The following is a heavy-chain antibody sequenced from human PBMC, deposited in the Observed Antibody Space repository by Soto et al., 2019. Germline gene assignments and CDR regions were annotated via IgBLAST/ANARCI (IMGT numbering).Heavy chain of an antibody. D-gene: IGHD1-1*01. V-gene: IGHV4-34*01. CDR1: GGSFSGYY. CDR2: TSESGIT. Sequence: QVQLQQWGAGLLKPSETLSLTCAVYGGSFSGYYWTWIRQPPGKGLEWIGETSESGITNYNPSLKTRLVMSLDTSENQCSLKLSSVTAADTAVYYCARLTGTQDYWGQGTLVTVSS. J-gene: IGHJ4*02. CDR3: ARLTGTQDY.